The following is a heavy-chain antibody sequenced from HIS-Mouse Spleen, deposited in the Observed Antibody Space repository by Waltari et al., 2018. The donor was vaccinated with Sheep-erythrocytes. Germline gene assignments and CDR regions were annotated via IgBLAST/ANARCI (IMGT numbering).Heavy chain of an antibody. V-gene: IGHV3-21*01. J-gene: IGHJ3*02. CDR2: MSSSSSYI. D-gene: IGHD6-6*01. Sequence: EVQLVESGGGLVKPGGSMRLSCAASGFTFSSYSMNWVRQAQGKGLEWVSSMSSSSSYIDYADSVKGRFTISRDNAKNSLYLQMNSLRAEDTAVYYCARDSTSDAFDIWGQGTMVTVSS. CDR3: ARDSTSDAFDI. CDR1: GFTFSSYS.